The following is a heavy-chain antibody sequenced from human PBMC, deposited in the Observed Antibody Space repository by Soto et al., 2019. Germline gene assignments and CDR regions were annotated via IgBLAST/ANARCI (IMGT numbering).Heavy chain of an antibody. CDR3: ARVRGAIRYVDV. J-gene: IGHJ6*02. D-gene: IGHD3-10*01. CDR1: GGSFSGYY. CDR2: INHSGST. Sequence: QVQLQQWGAGLLKPSETLSLTCAVYGGSFSGYYWSWIRQPPGKGLEWIGEINHSGSTNDNPSLKSRLTISLDTSKDQFSLKLSSVTAADTAVYYCARVRGAIRYVDVWGQGTTVTVSS. V-gene: IGHV4-34*01.